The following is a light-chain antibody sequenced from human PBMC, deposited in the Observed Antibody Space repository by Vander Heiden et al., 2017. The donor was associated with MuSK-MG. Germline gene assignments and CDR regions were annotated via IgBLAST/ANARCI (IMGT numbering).Light chain of an antibody. CDR2: GNS. CDR3: AAWDDSLKVV. Sequence: QSVLAQPPSASGPPGQTVTIACSGSRSNVGTNRVNWYQQFPGSAPRLLMYGNSYRPSGVPDRLSGSKSGTSASLVITGLQPEDEAVYYCAAWDDSLKVVFGGGTKLTVL. J-gene: IGLJ3*02. V-gene: IGLV1-44*01. CDR1: RSNVGTNR.